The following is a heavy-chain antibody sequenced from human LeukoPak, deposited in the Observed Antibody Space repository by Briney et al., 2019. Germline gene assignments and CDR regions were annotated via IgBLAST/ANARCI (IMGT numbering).Heavy chain of an antibody. V-gene: IGHV3-23*01. CDR1: GFTFSSYA. CDR2: ISGSGGST. CDR3: ARENSSGWTYYYYYGMDV. D-gene: IGHD6-19*01. J-gene: IGHJ6*02. Sequence: QSGGSLRLSCAASGFTFSSYAMSWVRQAPGKGLEWVSAISGSGGSTYYADSVKGRFTISRDNSKNTLYLQMNSLRAEDTAVYYCARENSSGWTYYYYYGMDVWGQGTTVTVSS.